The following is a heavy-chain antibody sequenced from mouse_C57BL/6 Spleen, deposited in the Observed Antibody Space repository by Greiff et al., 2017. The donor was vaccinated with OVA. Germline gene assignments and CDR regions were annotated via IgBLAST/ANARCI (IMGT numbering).Heavy chain of an antibody. CDR2: IYPRDGST. CDR3: AREVGRTWFAY. Sequence: VKLQESGPELVKPGASVKLSCKASGYTFTSYDINWVKQRPGQGLEWIGWIYPRDGSTKYNEKFKGKATLTVDTSSSTAYMELHSLTSEDSAVYFCAREVGRTWFAYWGQGTLVTVSA. V-gene: IGHV1-85*01. J-gene: IGHJ3*01. CDR1: GYTFTSYD. D-gene: IGHD4-1*01.